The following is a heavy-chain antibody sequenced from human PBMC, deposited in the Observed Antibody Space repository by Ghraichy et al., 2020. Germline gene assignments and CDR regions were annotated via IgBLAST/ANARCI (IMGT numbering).Heavy chain of an antibody. J-gene: IGHJ3*02. CDR1: GFTFSSYA. CDR3: AKGRGGSYYAFDI. Sequence: GGSLRLSCAASGFTFSSYAMSWVRQAPGKGLEWVSAISGSGGSTYFADSVKGRFTISRDNSKNTLYLQMNSLRAEDMAVYYCAKGRGGSYYAFDIWGQGTMVTVSP. CDR2: ISGSGGST. V-gene: IGHV3-23*01. D-gene: IGHD1-26*01.